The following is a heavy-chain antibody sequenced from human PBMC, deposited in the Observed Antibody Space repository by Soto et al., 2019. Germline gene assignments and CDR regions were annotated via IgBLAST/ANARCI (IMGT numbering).Heavy chain of an antibody. CDR1: GYTFTSFY. CDR3: ALPQTASHFYSGMEF. CDR2: INPSGTTT. Sequence: QVQLVQSGAEAKKPGASVKVSCKASGYTFTSFYMHWVRQAPGQRLEWMGIINPSGTTTDYAQKFPGSVTMSSDTATSTYSMELSSLRSEETSRYNCALPQTASHFYSGMEFWGQGTGVTVSS. J-gene: IGHJ6*01. V-gene: IGHV1-46*01.